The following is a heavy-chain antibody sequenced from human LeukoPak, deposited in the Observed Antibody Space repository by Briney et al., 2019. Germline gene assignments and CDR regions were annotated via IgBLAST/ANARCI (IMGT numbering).Heavy chain of an antibody. CDR2: IYYSGST. CDR1: GGSISSYY. CDR3: ARGTAGIGTFDY. V-gene: IGHV4-59*01. Sequence: SETLSLTCTVSGGSISSYYWSWIRQPPGKGLEWIGYIYYSGSTNYNPSLKSRVTISVDTSKNQFSLKLSSVTAADTAVYYCARGTAGIGTFDYWGQGTLVTVSS. D-gene: IGHD6-19*01. J-gene: IGHJ4*02.